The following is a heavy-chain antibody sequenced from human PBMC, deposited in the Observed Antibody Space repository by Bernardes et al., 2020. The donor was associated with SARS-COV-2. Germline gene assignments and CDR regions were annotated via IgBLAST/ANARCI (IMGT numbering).Heavy chain of an antibody. Sequence: GGSLRLSCAASGFTFSSYGMHWVRQAPGKGLEWVAVISYDGSNKYYADSVKGRFTISRDNSKNTLYLQMNSLRAEDTAVYYCAKDRDIVVVPAAILYYYYGMDVWGQGTTVTVSS. CDR1: GFTFSSYG. CDR2: ISYDGSNK. J-gene: IGHJ6*02. D-gene: IGHD2-2*01. V-gene: IGHV3-30*18. CDR3: AKDRDIVVVPAAILYYYYGMDV.